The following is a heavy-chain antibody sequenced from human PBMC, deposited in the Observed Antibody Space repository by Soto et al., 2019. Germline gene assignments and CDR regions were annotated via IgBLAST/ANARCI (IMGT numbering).Heavy chain of an antibody. CDR1: GYTFTTYD. CDR3: ARGRKYSGYDGPDY. CDR2: MNPNSGNT. D-gene: IGHD5-12*01. Sequence: ASVKVSCKASGYTFTTYDINWVRQATGQGLEWMGWMNPNSGNTGYAQKFQGRVTTTRNTSISTAYMELSSLRSEDTAVYYCARGRKYSGYDGPDYWGQGTLVTVSS. V-gene: IGHV1-8*01. J-gene: IGHJ4*02.